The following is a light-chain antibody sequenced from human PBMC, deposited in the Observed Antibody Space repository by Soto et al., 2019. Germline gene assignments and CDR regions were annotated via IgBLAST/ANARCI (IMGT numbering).Light chain of an antibody. CDR1: HAISSY. V-gene: IGKV1-33*01. CDR2: AAS. CDR3: EQHEHIHPTPT. Sequence: DIQMKHNKTSLSASIGYIFTITFRSSHAISSYLNWYQHKPGKAPKFLIYAASNLETGVPSRFSGGGSGTHFTFTISNCQPEDIATDYCEQHEHIHPTPTCGQGAKGDI. J-gene: IGKJ1*01.